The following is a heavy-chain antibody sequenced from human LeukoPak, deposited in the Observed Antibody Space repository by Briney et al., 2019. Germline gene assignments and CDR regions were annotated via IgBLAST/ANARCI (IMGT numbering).Heavy chain of an antibody. V-gene: IGHV5-51*01. CDR2: IYPGDSDT. CDR3: ARQPFYCSGGSCYDFDY. J-gene: IGHJ4*02. D-gene: IGHD2-15*01. Sequence: GESLKISCKGSGYSFTSYWIGWVRQMPGKGLGWMGIIYPGDSDTRYSPSFQGQVTISADKSISTAYLQWSSLKASDTAMYYCARQPFYCSGGSCYDFDYWGQGTLVTVSS. CDR1: GYSFTSYW.